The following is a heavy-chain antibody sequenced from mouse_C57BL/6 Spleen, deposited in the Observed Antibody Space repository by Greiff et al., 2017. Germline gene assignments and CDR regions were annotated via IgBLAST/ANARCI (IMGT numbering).Heavy chain of an antibody. CDR1: GYTFTSYW. CDR3: ARGITTVVYYAMDY. J-gene: IGHJ4*01. Sequence: QVQLQQSGAELVMPGASVKLSCKASGYTFTSYWMHWVKQRPGQGLEWIGEIDPSDSYTNYNQKFKGKSTLTVDKSSSTAYMQLSSLTSEDSAVYYCARGITTVVYYAMDYWGQGTSVTVSS. V-gene: IGHV1-69*01. D-gene: IGHD1-1*01. CDR2: IDPSDSYT.